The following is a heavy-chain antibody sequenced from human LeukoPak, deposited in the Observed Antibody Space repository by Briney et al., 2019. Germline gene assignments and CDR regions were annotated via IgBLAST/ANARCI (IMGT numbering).Heavy chain of an antibody. J-gene: IGHJ4*02. V-gene: IGHV3-21*04. Sequence: PGGSLRLSCAASGFTFSSYAMTWVRQAPGKGLEWVSSFTSMSRTIYYADSVKGRFTISRDDAKKSLYLQMNSLRVEDTAVYYCAKVAGTDFNHFDYWGQGTLVTVSS. CDR2: FTSMSRTI. CDR1: GFTFSSYA. D-gene: IGHD6-19*01. CDR3: AKVAGTDFNHFDY.